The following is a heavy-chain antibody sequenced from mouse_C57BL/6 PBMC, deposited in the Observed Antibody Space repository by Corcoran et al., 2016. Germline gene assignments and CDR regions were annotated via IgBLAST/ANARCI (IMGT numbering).Heavy chain of an antibody. CDR3: VRGHSGNYGNFD. Sequence: EVQLVESGGGLVQPGGSLRLSCAASGFTFSSDWMHWVRQAPGKGLVWVSRLNSDGSTTNYADFVKGRFTISRDNTKNTLYLQMNSLRAEYTAVYYCVRGHSGNYGNFDWGQGTLVTVSS. CDR1: GFTFSSDW. J-gene: IGHJ4*01. D-gene: IGHD1-1*02. V-gene: IGHV5-17*02. CDR2: LNSDGSTT.